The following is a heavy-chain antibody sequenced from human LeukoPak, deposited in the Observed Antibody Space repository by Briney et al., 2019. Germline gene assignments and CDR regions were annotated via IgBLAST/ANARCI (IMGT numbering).Heavy chain of an antibody. CDR3: ARPGGAPLFWYFDL. CDR2: ISYDGSNQ. D-gene: IGHD1-26*01. V-gene: IGHV3-30-3*01. CDR1: GFTFSSYA. J-gene: IGHJ2*01. Sequence: GGSLRLSCAASGFTFSSYAMNWVRQAPGKGLEWVAVISYDGSNQNYADSVKGRFTISRDNSKNTLHLQMNSLRGEDTAVYYCARPGGAPLFWYFDLWGRGTLVTVSS.